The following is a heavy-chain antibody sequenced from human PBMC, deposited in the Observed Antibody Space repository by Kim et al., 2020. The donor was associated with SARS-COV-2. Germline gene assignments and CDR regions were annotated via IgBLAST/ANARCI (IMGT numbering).Heavy chain of an antibody. D-gene: IGHD4-17*01. V-gene: IGHV3-7*03. CDR1: ALSFSKYW. J-gene: IGHJ5*02. CDR3: ARELAWGGSDYGNWFYP. CDR2: IKEDGSEK. Sequence: GGSLRLSCAASALSFSKYWMSWVRQAPGKGLEWVANIKEDGSEKYYVDSVKGRFTLSRDNAKNLLYLQMNSLRAEDTAVYYCARELAWGGSDYGNWFYP.